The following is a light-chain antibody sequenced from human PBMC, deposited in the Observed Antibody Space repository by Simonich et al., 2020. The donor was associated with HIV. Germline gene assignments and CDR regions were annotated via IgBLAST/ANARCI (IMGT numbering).Light chain of an antibody. Sequence: SYVLTQPPSVSVAPGKTARITCGGNNIGSKSVHWYQQKPGQAPVLVVYGDSDRPSGIPGRFSGSNSGNTATLTISRVEAGDEADYYCQVWDSSSDHPHVVFGGGTKLTVL. CDR2: GDS. V-gene: IGLV3-21*03. J-gene: IGLJ2*01. CDR1: NIGSKS. CDR3: QVWDSSSDHPHVV.